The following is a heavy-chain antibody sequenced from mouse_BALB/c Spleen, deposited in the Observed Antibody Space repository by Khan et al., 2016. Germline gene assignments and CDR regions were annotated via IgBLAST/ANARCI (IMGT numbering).Heavy chain of an antibody. CDR2: ISYDGYT. D-gene: IGHD2-2*01. J-gene: IGHJ3*01. CDR3: ARDGYDGLFAY. CDR1: GYSITSGYF. V-gene: IGHV3-6*02. Sequence: VQLKESGPGLVKPSQSLSLTCSVTGYSITSGYFWNWIRQFPGNKLEWMGYISYDGYTDYNHSLKNRISITRDKSKNQLFLQLNSVTTEDTATYYCARDGYDGLFAYWGQGTLVTVSA.